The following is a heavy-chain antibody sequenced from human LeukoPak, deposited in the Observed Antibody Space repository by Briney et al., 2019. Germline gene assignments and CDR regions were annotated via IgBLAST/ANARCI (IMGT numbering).Heavy chain of an antibody. CDR2: ISSSSSYI. CDR1: GFTFSSYS. Sequence: GGSLRLSCAASGFTFSSYSMNWVREAPGKGLEWASSISSSSSYIYYADSVKGRFTISRDNAKNSLYLQMNSLRAEDTAVYYCAELGITMIGGVWGKGTTVTISS. J-gene: IGHJ6*04. D-gene: IGHD3-10*02. V-gene: IGHV3-21*01. CDR3: AELGITMIGGV.